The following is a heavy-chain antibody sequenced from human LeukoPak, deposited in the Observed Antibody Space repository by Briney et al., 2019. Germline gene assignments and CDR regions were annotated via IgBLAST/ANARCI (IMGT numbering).Heavy chain of an antibody. CDR1: GFAFSIYV. D-gene: IGHD6-6*01. V-gene: IGHV3-23*01. Sequence: PGGSLRLSCAASGFAFSIYVMSWVPQAPAMGLEWVSSISGGGGGTYYADSVKGRFTISRDNAKNTLYLQMNSLRAEDTAVYYCAKEDRSSSRSYFAYWGQGALVTVSS. CDR2: ISGGGGGT. J-gene: IGHJ4*02. CDR3: AKEDRSSSRSYFAY.